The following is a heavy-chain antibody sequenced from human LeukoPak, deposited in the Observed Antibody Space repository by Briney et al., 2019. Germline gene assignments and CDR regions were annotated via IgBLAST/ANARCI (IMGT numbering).Heavy chain of an antibody. V-gene: IGHV3-7*03. J-gene: IGHJ4*02. CDR3: AKTTYSGSYGGYYFDY. CDR2: IKQDGSEK. CDR1: GFTFSSYW. Sequence: GGSLRLTCAASGFTFSSYWMSWVRQAPGKGLEWVANIKQDGSEKYYVDSVKGRFTISRDNAKNSLYLQMNSLRAEDTALYYCAKTTYSGSYGGYYFDYWGQGTLVTVSS. D-gene: IGHD1-26*01.